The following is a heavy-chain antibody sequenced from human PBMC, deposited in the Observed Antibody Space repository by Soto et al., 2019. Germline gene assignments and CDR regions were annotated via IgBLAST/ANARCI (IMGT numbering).Heavy chain of an antibody. J-gene: IGHJ4*02. V-gene: IGHV4-59*01. CDR1: GVSSTSFY. Sequence: SETLSLTCTVSGVSSTSFYWSWIRQSPGKGLEWIGYIFDSGDVKYNPSLMSRLTMSIDMSKNEFSLRLKSVTAADTAMYYCARGWGSKWYYFDSWGEGTLVTVSS. CDR3: ARGWGSKWYYFDS. D-gene: IGHD3-16*01. CDR2: IFDSGDV.